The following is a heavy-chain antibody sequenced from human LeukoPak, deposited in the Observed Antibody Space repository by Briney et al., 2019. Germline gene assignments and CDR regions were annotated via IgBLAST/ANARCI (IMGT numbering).Heavy chain of an antibody. Sequence: SETLSLTCTVSGGSISSYYWSWIRQPPGKGLEWIGYIYYSGSTNYNPSLKSRVTISVDTSKNLFSLKLSSVTAADTAVYYCARLKRGYSYGLPDSWGQGTLVTVSS. J-gene: IGHJ4*02. CDR1: GGSISSYY. CDR2: IYYSGST. D-gene: IGHD5-18*01. V-gene: IGHV4-59*08. CDR3: ARLKRGYSYGLPDS.